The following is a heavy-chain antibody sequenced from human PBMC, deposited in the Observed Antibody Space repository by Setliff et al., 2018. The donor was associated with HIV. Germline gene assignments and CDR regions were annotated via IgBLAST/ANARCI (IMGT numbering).Heavy chain of an antibody. V-gene: IGHV3-15*01. Sequence: PGGSLRLSCAASGFTFSNAWMSWVRQAPGKGLEWVGRIKSKTDGGTTDYAAPVKGRFTISRDDSKNTLYLQMNSLKIEDTAVYYCAKAGLIAVAGTFDYWGQGTLVTVSS. CDR2: IKSKTDGGTT. D-gene: IGHD6-19*01. CDR3: AKAGLIAVAGTFDY. CDR1: GFTFSNAW. J-gene: IGHJ4*02.